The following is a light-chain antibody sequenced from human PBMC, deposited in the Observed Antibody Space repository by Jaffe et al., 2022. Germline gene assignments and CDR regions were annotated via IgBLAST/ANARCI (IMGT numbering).Light chain of an antibody. V-gene: IGKV1-8*01. Sequence: AIRMTQSPSSLSASTGDRVTITCRASQGISSYLAWYQQKPGKAPKLLIYAASTLQSGVPSRFSGSGSGTDFTLTISCLQSEDFATYYCQQYYSHPQLTFGGGTKVEIK. CDR2: AAS. CDR1: QGISSY. J-gene: IGKJ4*01. CDR3: QQYYSHPQLT.